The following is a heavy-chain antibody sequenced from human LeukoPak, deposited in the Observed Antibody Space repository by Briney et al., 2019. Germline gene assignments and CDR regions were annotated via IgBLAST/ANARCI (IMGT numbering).Heavy chain of an antibody. J-gene: IGHJ4*02. V-gene: IGHV3-20*04. CDR1: GFTFDDYG. D-gene: IGHD6-13*01. CDR2: INWNGGST. CDR3: ARKIAAAGEDYFDY. Sequence: GGSLRLSCAASGFTFDDYGMSWVRQAPGKGLEWVSGINWNGGSTGYADSVKGRLTISRDNAKNSLYLQMNSLRAEDTALYYCARKIAAAGEDYFDYWGQGTLVTVSS.